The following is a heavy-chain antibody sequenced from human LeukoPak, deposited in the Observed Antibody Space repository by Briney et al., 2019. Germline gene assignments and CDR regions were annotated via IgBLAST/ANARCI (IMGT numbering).Heavy chain of an antibody. Sequence: KPSETLSLTCAVYGGTFSGYYWSWIRQSPGKGLEWIAEIHYSGSASYNPSLKCRVTISGDPSKNQVSLRVTSVTAADTAEYYCARGILSGYYFDSWGQGSLVTVSS. J-gene: IGHJ4*02. CDR2: IHYSGSA. V-gene: IGHV4-34*01. CDR3: ARGILSGYYFDS. D-gene: IGHD2-15*01. CDR1: GGTFSGYY.